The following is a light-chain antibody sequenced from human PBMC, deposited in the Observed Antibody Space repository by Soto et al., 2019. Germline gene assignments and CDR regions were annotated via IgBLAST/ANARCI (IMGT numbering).Light chain of an antibody. CDR1: QGISSY. CDR2: AAS. V-gene: IGKV1-9*01. Sequence: DIHFTHSPSFLSSSLVDRVAITCRASQGISSYLAWYQQKPGKAPKLLIYAASTLQSGFPSRFSGSGSGTEFTLTISSLQPEDFATYYCQQLNSYPITFGQGTRLEIK. CDR3: QQLNSYPIT. J-gene: IGKJ5*01.